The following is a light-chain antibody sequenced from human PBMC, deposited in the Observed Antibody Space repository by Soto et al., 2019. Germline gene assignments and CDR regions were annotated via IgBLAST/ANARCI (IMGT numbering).Light chain of an antibody. CDR2: GAS. V-gene: IGKV3-20*01. Sequence: EIVLAQSPGTLSLSPGERATLYCRASQTVSSSYLAWYQQKPGQAPRLLIYGASTRAAGIPDRFSGSGSGTDFTLTISRLEPEDFAVYYCQQYGRSPPVKFGQGTKVDIK. CDR3: QQYGRSPPVK. J-gene: IGKJ1*01. CDR1: QTVSSSY.